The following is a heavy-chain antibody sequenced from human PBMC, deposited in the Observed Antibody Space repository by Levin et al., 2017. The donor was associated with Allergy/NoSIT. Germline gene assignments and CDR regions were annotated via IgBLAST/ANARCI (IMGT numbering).Heavy chain of an antibody. CDR2: IKQDGSEK. Sequence: GGSLRLSCAASGFTFSSYWMSWVRQAPGKGLEWVAIIKQDGSEKYYVDSVKGRFTISRDNAENSLYLQMNSMRAEDTAVYSCVRDTLIIVGARFDYWGQGTLVTVSS. CDR1: GFTFSSYW. D-gene: IGHD1-26*01. J-gene: IGHJ4*02. CDR3: VRDTLIIVGARFDY. V-gene: IGHV3-7*01.